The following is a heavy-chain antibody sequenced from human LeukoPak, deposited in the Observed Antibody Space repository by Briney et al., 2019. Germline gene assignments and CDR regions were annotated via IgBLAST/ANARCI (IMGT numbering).Heavy chain of an antibody. CDR1: GFTLSTYS. V-gene: IGHV3-21*01. J-gene: IGHJ4*02. CDR2: ISSSSSYI. CDR3: ARVPDSSGWLPSQDDY. Sequence: GGSLRLSCAASGFTLSTYSMNWVRQAPGKGLEWVSSISSSSSYIYYSDSVKGRFTISRDNARKSLYLQMNSLRAEDTAVYYCARVPDSSGWLPSQDDYWGQGTLVTVSS. D-gene: IGHD6-19*01.